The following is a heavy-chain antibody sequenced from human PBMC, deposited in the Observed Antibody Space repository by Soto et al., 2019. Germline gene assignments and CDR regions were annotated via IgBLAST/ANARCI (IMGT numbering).Heavy chain of an antibody. CDR1: GGSFSGDY. CDR3: ARVPDR. J-gene: IGHJ5*02. CDR2: INHSGST. D-gene: IGHD2-2*01. V-gene: IGHV4-34*01. Sequence: SETLSLTCAVYGGSFSGDYWNWIRQPPGKGLEWIGEINHSGSTNYNPSLKSRVTISVDRSKNQFSLKLSSVTAADTAVYYCARVPDRWGQGTLVTVSS.